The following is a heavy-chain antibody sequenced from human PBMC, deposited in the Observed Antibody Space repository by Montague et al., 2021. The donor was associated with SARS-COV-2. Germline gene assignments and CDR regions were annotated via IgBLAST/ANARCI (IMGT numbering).Heavy chain of an antibody. D-gene: IGHD1-20*01. CDR2: ISGSGIYI. V-gene: IGHV3-21*01. Sequence: SLRLSCAASGFTFSRYSMSWVRQAPGKGLEWVSSISGSGIYIYSANSLKGRFTISRDNAKNSLFLQMNSLRAEDTAVYYCARDLITGHYGYFDLWGRGTLVTVSS. CDR1: GFTFSRYS. CDR3: ARDLITGHYGYFDL. J-gene: IGHJ2*01.